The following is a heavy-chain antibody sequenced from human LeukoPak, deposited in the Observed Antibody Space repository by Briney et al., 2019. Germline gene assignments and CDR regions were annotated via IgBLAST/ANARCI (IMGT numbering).Heavy chain of an antibody. CDR2: LDPEDGEA. CDR3: ATRNFGDYGAFDI. CDR1: GYTLSDLA. V-gene: IGHV1-24*01. Sequence: ASVKVSCKVSGYTLSDLAMHWVRQAPEKGLEWMGGLDPEDGEAIYAQPLQGRVTMTEDTSSDTAYMVLSSLRSEDTAVYYCATRNFGDYGAFDIWGQGTMVTVSS. J-gene: IGHJ3*02. D-gene: IGHD4-17*01.